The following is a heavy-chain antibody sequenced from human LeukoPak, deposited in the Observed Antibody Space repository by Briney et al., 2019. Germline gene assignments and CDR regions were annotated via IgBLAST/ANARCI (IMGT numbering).Heavy chain of an antibody. CDR2: IRYDGRNS. CDR1: GFTFSSYG. CDR3: AKDTGYTGSGTYENYYLDF. D-gene: IGHD3-10*01. V-gene: IGHV3-30*02. Sequence: PGGSLRLSCAASGFTFSSYGMHWVRQAPGKGLEWVAFIRYDGRNSYYGDSVKGRFTISRDNSKSTLYLQMNSLRTEDTALYYCAKDTGYTGSGTYENYYLDFWGQGTLVTVPS. J-gene: IGHJ4*02.